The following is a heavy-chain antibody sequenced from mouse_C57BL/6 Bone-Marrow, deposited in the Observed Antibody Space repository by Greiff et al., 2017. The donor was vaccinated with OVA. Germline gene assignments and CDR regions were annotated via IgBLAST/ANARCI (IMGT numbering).Heavy chain of an antibody. CDR1: GYTFTSYW. Sequence: VQLQQPGAELVMPGASVKLSCKASGYTFTSYWMHWVKQRPGQGLEWIGEIDPSDSYTNYNQKFKGKSTLTVDKSSSTAYMQLSSLTSEDSAVYYCARLGYSNGFGYWGQGTTLTVSS. J-gene: IGHJ2*01. CDR2: IDPSDSYT. CDR3: ARLGYSNGFGY. D-gene: IGHD2-5*01. V-gene: IGHV1-69*01.